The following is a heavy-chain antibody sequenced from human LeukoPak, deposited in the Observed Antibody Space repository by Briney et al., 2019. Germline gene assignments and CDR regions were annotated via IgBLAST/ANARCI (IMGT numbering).Heavy chain of an antibody. CDR1: GFTFSSYA. Sequence: PGGSLRLSWAASGFTFSSYAMHWVRQAPGKGLEWVAVISYDGSNKYYADSVKGRFTISRDNSKNTLYLQMNSLRAEDTAVYYCARTRMLRGVIITAPIDYWGQGTLVTVSS. CDR3: ARTRMLRGVIITAPIDY. J-gene: IGHJ4*02. CDR2: ISYDGSNK. V-gene: IGHV3-30*04. D-gene: IGHD3-10*01.